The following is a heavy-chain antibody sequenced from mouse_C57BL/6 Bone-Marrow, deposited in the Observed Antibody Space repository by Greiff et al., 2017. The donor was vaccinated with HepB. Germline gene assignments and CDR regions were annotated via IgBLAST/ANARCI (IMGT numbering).Heavy chain of an antibody. CDR1: GYTFTSYW. J-gene: IGHJ4*01. Sequence: EVQLQQSGTVLARPGASVKMSCKTSGYTFTSYWMHWVKQRPGQGLEWIGAIYPGNSDTSYNQKFKGKAKLTAVTSASTAYMELSSLTNEDSAVYYCTRGIYYGYDGAMDYWGQGTSVTDSS. D-gene: IGHD2-2*01. CDR2: IYPGNSDT. V-gene: IGHV1-5*01. CDR3: TRGIYYGYDGAMDY.